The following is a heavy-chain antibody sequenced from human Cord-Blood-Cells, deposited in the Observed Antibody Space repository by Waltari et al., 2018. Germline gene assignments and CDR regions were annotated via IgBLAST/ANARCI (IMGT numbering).Heavy chain of an antibody. V-gene: IGHV4-59*01. CDR2: T. CDR3: ARVFSRWLREGYDY. Sequence: TNYNPSLQSRVTISVDTSKNQFSLKLSSVTAADTAVYYCARVFSRWLREGYDYWGQGTLVTVSS. D-gene: IGHD5-12*01. J-gene: IGHJ4*02.